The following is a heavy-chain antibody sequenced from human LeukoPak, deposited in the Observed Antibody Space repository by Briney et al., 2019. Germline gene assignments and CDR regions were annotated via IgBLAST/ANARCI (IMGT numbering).Heavy chain of an antibody. CDR2: ISWNSGSI. Sequence: PGGSLRLSCAASGFTFDDYAMHWVRQAPGKGLEWVSGISWNSGSIGYADSVKGRFTISRDNAKNSLYLQMNSLRAEDMALYYCAKDSGIAAAEGTSTEYYFDYWGQGTLVTVSS. CDR1: GFTFDDYA. CDR3: AKDSGIAAAEGTSTEYYFDY. V-gene: IGHV3-9*03. D-gene: IGHD6-13*01. J-gene: IGHJ4*02.